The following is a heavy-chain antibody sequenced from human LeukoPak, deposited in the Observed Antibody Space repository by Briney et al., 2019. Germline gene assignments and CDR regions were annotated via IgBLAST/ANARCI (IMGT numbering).Heavy chain of an antibody. J-gene: IGHJ3*02. CDR3: ASGRWNDGAFDI. CDR2: IIPIFGTA. V-gene: IGHV1-69*13. D-gene: IGHD1-1*01. CDR1: GGTFSSYA. Sequence: GASVKVSCKASGGTFSSYAISWVRQAPGQGLEWRGGIIPIFGTANYAQKFQGRVTITADESTSTAYMELRSLRSEDTAVYYCASGRWNDGAFDIWGQGTMATVSS.